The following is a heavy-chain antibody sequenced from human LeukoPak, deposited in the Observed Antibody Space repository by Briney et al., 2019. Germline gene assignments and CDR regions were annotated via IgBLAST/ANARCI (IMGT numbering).Heavy chain of an antibody. J-gene: IGHJ4*02. V-gene: IGHV3-7*01. CDR1: GFTFSSYW. D-gene: IGHD6-19*01. CDR3: AREVAARHFDY. Sequence: GGSLRLSCAASGFTFSSYWMSWVRQAPGKGLEWVANIKHDGSEKYYVDSMKGRFTISRDNSKNTLYLQMNSLRAEDTAVYYCAREVAARHFDYWGQGTLVTVSS. CDR2: IKHDGSEK.